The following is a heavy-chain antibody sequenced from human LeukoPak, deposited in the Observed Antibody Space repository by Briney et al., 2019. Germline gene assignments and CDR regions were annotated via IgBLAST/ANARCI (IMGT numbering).Heavy chain of an antibody. CDR2: ISYDGSNK. CDR3: AKEAYFDY. Sequence: GRSLRLSCAASGFTFSSYGMHWVRQAPGKGLEWVAVISYDGSNKYYADSVKGRFTISRNNSKNTLYLQMNSLRAEDTAVYYCAKEAYFDYWGQGPLVTVSS. J-gene: IGHJ4*02. V-gene: IGHV3-30*18. CDR1: GFTFSSYG.